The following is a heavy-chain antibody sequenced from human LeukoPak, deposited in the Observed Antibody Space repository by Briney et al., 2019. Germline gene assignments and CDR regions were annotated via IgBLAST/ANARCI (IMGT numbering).Heavy chain of an antibody. D-gene: IGHD3-22*01. CDR1: GYTFTSYG. Sequence: GASVKVSCKASGYTFTSYGISWVRQAPGQGLEWMGWISAYNGNTNYAQKLQGRVTMTTDTSTSTAYMELRSLRSDDTAVYYCAREMSYYYDSSGYYYLTTSYYFDYWGQGTLVTVSS. V-gene: IGHV1-18*01. CDR3: AREMSYYYDSSGYYYLTTSYYFDY. CDR2: ISAYNGNT. J-gene: IGHJ4*02.